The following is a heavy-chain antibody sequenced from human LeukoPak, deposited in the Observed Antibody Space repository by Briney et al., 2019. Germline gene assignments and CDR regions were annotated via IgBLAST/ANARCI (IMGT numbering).Heavy chain of an antibody. V-gene: IGHV1-69*02. D-gene: IGHD6-19*01. Sequence: SVKVSCKASGGTFSSYTISWVRQAPGQGLEWMGRIIPILGIANYAQKFQGRVTITADESTSTAYMELSSLRSEDTAVYYCARGMRSGWYYFFDYWGQGTLVTVSS. CDR1: GGTFSSYT. J-gene: IGHJ4*02. CDR2: IIPILGIA. CDR3: ARGMRSGWYYFFDY.